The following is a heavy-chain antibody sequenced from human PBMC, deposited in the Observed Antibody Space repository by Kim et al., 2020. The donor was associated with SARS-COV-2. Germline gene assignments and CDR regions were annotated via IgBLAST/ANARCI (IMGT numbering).Heavy chain of an antibody. V-gene: IGHV3-23*01. CDR3: AKDPYYDFWSGYYFGY. Sequence: GGSLRLSCAASGFTFSSYAMSWVRQAPGKGLEWVSAISGSGGSTYYADSVKRRFTISRDNSKNTLYLQMNSLRAEDTAVYYCAKDPYYDFWSGYYFGYWGQGTLVTVSS. CDR2: ISGSGGST. J-gene: IGHJ4*02. D-gene: IGHD3-3*01. CDR1: GFTFSSYA.